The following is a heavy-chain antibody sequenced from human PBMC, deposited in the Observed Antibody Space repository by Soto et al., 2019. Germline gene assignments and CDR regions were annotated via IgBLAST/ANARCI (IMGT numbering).Heavy chain of an antibody. D-gene: IGHD2-15*01. CDR2: IIPILGIA. V-gene: IGHV1-69*04. CDR3: ARDKGYCSGGSCGNWFDP. Sequence: GASVKVSCKASGGTFSSYTISWVRQAPGQGLEWMGRIIPILGIANYAQKFQGRVTITADKSTSTAYMELSSLRSEDTAVYYCARDKGYCSGGSCGNWFDPWGQGTLVTV. CDR1: GGTFSSYT. J-gene: IGHJ5*02.